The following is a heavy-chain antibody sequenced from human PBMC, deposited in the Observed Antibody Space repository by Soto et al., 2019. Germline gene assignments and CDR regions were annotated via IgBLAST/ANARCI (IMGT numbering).Heavy chain of an antibody. J-gene: IGHJ4*02. D-gene: IGHD2-21*01. CDR1: GFTFDSYW. Sequence: EVRLEESGGGLVQPGGSLRLSCAASGFTFDSYWMYWVRQAPGKGLVWVSRVNSDGSITTYAGSVKGRFTISRDNAKNTLSLQMNSLRVEDTAVYYCATSKGAVVISPYFFDYWGQGALVTVSS. CDR3: ATSKGAVVISPYFFDY. V-gene: IGHV3-74*01. CDR2: VNSDGSIT.